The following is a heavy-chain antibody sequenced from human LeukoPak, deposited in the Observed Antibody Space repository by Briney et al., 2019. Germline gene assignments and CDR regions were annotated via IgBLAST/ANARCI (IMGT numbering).Heavy chain of an antibody. D-gene: IGHD6-13*01. Sequence: ASVKVSCKASGYTFTGHYMHWVRQVPGQGLEWMGWINPKNAGTNYAQKFQGRVTMTRDTSISTVYMELSRLRSDDTAVYYCAKTLYIAAVPGGLDYWGQGNLVTVSS. V-gene: IGHV1-2*02. J-gene: IGHJ4*02. CDR2: INPKNAGT. CDR3: AKTLYIAAVPGGLDY. CDR1: GYTFTGHY.